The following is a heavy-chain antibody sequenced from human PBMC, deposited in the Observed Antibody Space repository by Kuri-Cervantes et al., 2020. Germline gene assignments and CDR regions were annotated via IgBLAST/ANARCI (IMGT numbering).Heavy chain of an antibody. CDR2: ISAYNGNT. Sequence: ASVKVSCKASGYTFTSYGISWVRQAPGQGLEWMGWISAYNGNTNYAQKLQGRVTMTTDTSTSTAYMELRSLRSDDTAVYYCARGAHDYSPGYYYYYMDVWGKGTTVTVSS. CDR3: ARGAHDYSPGYYYYYMDV. CDR1: GYTFTSYG. V-gene: IGHV1-18*01. D-gene: IGHD4-11*01. J-gene: IGHJ6*03.